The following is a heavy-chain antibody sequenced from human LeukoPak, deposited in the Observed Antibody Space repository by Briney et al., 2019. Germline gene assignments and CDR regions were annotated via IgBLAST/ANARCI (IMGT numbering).Heavy chain of an antibody. CDR1: GFTFSSYA. D-gene: IGHD1-26*01. CDR2: ISYDGSNK. J-gene: IGHJ4*02. Sequence: GRSLRLSCAASGFTFSSYAMHWVRQAPGKGLEWVAVISYDGSNKYYADSVKGRFTISRDNSKNTLYLQMNSLRAEDTAVYYCAKDRVRGSYYCIDYWGQGTLVTVSS. CDR3: AKDRVRGSYYCIDY. V-gene: IGHV3-30*04.